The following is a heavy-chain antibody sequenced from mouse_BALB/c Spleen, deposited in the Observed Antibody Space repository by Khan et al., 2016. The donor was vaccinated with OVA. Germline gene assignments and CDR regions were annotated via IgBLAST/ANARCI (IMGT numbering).Heavy chain of an antibody. CDR3: ASHLTGSFAY. J-gene: IGHJ3*01. CDR1: GFTFSSYS. D-gene: IGHD4-1*01. CDR2: ISSGGDYT. Sequence: EVQLQESGGDLVKPGGSLKLSCAASGFTFSSYSMSWVRQTPDKRLEWVATISSGGDYTYYPDSVKGRFTISRVNARNTLYLQMSSLKSEDTAMYYCASHLTGSFAYWGQGTLVTVSA. V-gene: IGHV5-6*01.